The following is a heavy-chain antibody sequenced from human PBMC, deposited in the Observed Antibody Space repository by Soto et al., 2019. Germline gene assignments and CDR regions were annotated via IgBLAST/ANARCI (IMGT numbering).Heavy chain of an antibody. CDR2: IKSQGDGGTR. CDR3: TTDLQAYCDGTSCYAGNYYYDDMDV. Sequence: PGGSLILSCAASGFSFRNAWMSWVRQAPGKGLEWVGHIKSQGDGGTRDYAAPVKGRFTISRDDSKNTLFLQMNSLKNEDTAVYFCTTDLQAYCDGTSCYAGNYYYDDMDVWGQGTSVTVS. D-gene: IGHD2-21*01. CDR1: GFSFRNAW. V-gene: IGHV3-15*01. J-gene: IGHJ6*02.